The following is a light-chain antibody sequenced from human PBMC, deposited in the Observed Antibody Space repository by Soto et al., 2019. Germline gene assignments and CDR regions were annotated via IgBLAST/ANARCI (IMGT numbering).Light chain of an antibody. J-gene: IGKJ1*01. CDR2: KSS. Sequence: DIQMTQTPSTLSASVGDRVTITCRSSQSISTWLAWYQHKPGRAPKLLIYKSSTLEIGVPSRFSGSGSGTEFTRTISSLQPDDFASYYCQQYNRYWTFGQGTKVEIK. CDR3: QQYNRYWT. CDR1: QSISTW. V-gene: IGKV1-5*03.